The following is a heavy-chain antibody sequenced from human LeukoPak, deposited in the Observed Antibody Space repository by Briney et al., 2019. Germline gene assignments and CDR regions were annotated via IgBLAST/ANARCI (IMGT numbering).Heavy chain of an antibody. CDR2: ISGSSSNT. V-gene: IGHV1-18*01. CDR3: ARATGTWGHDGFDI. CDR1: GYTFMSHG. Sequence: GASVKVSCKAYGYTFMSHGISWVRQAPGQGLEWTGWISGSSSNTNYAQRLQGRVTMTTDTSTTTAYMELRSLRSDDTAVYYCARATGTWGHDGFDIWGQGTMVTVSS. D-gene: IGHD3-16*01. J-gene: IGHJ3*02.